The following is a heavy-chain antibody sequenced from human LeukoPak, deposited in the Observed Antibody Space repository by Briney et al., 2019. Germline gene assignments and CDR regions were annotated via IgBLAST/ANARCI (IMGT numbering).Heavy chain of an antibody. D-gene: IGHD3-10*01. CDR2: ISGTGDST. Sequence: GGSLRLSCAASGFTFSSYNLNWVRQAPGKGLEWVSAISGTGDSTYYADSVTGRFSISRDNSKNTLYVQMNSLRAEDTAVYYCAKRGLPDYWGQGTLVTVSS. V-gene: IGHV3-23*01. J-gene: IGHJ4*02. CDR3: AKRGLPDY. CDR1: GFTFSSYN.